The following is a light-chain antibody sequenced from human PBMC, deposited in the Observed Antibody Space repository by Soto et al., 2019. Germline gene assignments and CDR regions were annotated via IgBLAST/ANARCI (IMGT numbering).Light chain of an antibody. CDR2: AAD. CDR3: HQLKSYPLT. V-gene: IGKV1-9*01. CDR1: QGISTY. J-gene: IGKJ5*01. Sequence: DIQLTQSPSFLSASVGDRVTITCRASQGISTYLAWYQQKPGRAPKLLVSAADTLQSGVPSRFSGSGSGTEFTLTINSLQPEDFATYYCHQLKSYPLTFGQGTRREIK.